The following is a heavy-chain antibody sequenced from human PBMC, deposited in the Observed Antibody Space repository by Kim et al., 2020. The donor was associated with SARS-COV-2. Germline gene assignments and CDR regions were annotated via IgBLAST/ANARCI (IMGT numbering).Heavy chain of an antibody. Sequence: PSLKSRVTISVATSKNPFSLKLSSVTAADTAVYYCARVMGIAARPGVFDYWGQGTLVTVSS. CDR3: ARVMGIAARPGVFDY. J-gene: IGHJ4*02. V-gene: IGHV4-30-2*04. D-gene: IGHD6-6*01.